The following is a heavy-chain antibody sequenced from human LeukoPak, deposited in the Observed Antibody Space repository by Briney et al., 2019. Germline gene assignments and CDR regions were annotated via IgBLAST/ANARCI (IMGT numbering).Heavy chain of an antibody. CDR1: GFTFSSSA. Sequence: GGSLRLSCAASGFTFSSSAMSWVRQAPGKGLEWVSVISSSGDGTYYADSVKGRFTISRDKSKNTLYLQLNSVRAEDTAVYHCAKRGDPYYFDYWGQGALVTVSA. CDR3: AKRGDPYYFDY. J-gene: IGHJ4*02. D-gene: IGHD2-21*02. CDR2: ISSSGDGT. V-gene: IGHV3-23*01.